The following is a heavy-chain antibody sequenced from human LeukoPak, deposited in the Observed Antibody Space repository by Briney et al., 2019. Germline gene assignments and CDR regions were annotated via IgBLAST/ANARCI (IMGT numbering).Heavy chain of an antibody. Sequence: GGSLGLSCAASGFTFSAYAMSWVRQAPGKGLEWVSAISGSGSSTYYVDSVKGRFTISRDNSKNTLYLQMNSLRAEDTAVYYCARAYSIIRGLVDYWGQGTLVTVSS. CDR2: ISGSGSST. CDR1: GFTFSAYA. J-gene: IGHJ4*02. CDR3: ARAYSIIRGLVDY. D-gene: IGHD3-10*01. V-gene: IGHV3-23*01.